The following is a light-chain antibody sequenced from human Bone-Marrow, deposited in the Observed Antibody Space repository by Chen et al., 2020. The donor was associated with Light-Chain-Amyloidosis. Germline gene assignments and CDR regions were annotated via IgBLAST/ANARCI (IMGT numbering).Light chain of an antibody. CDR1: QGINSA. CDR2: EAS. CDR3: QQFNSYPLT. Sequence: AIQLTQSPSSLSASVGDRVTITCRASQGINSALAWYQQKPGKAPNLLIFEASTLESGVPSRFSGSGSGTEFTLTISSLQPEDFATYYCQQFNSYPLTFGGGTKVEIK. J-gene: IGKJ4*01. V-gene: IGKV1-13*02.